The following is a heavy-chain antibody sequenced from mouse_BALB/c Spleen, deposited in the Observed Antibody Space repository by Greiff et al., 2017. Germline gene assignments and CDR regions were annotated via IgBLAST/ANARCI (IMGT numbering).Heavy chain of an antibody. D-gene: IGHD2-1*01. Sequence: EVQVVESGGGLVKPGGSLKLSCAASGFTFSDYGMAWVRQAPGKGPEWVAFISNLAYSIYYADTVTGRFTISRENAKNTLYLEMSSLRSEDTAMYYCARFYGNYGYFDVWGAGTTVTVSS. CDR1: GFTFSDYG. V-gene: IGHV5-15*02. CDR2: ISNLAYSI. J-gene: IGHJ1*01. CDR3: ARFYGNYGYFDV.